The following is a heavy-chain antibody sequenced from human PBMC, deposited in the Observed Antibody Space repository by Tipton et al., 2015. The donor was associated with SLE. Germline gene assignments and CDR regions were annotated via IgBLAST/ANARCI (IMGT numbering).Heavy chain of an antibody. Sequence: TLSLTCTVSGGSISSSSYYWGWIRQPPGKGLEWIGSIYYSGSTYYNPSLKSRVTISVDTSKNQFSLKLSSVTAADTAVYYCARQGHYYGMDVWGQGTTVTVSS. V-gene: IGHV4-39*01. CDR3: ARQGHYYGMDV. CDR2: IYYSGST. J-gene: IGHJ6*02. CDR1: GGSISSSSYY.